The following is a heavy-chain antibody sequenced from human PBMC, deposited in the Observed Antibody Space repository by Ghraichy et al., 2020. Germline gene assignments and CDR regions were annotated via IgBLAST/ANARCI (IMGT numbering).Heavy chain of an antibody. V-gene: IGHV3-23*01. CDR2: ISGDGETT. J-gene: IGHJ5*02. CDR1: GIAFSTYA. CDR3: AIHPLAGLGA. Sequence: GESLNISCAGSGIAFSTYAMSWVRQAPGKGLEYVSSISGDGETTYHAGSVMGRFTISKDDSRNILHLQMNSLRAEDTAVYYCAIHPLAGLGAWGQGALVTVSS.